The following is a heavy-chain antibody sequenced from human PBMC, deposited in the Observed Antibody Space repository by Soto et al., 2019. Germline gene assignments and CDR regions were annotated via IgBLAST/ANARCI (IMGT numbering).Heavy chain of an antibody. CDR3: ASLDITMVRGVIIAYYFDY. D-gene: IGHD3-10*01. J-gene: IGHJ4*02. Sequence: SETLSLTCAVSGGSISSSNWWSWVRQPPGKGLEWIGEIYHSGSTNYNPSLKSRVTISVDKSKNQFSLKLSSVTAADTAVYYCASLDITMVRGVIIAYYFDYWSQGTLVTVSS. V-gene: IGHV4-4*02. CDR1: GGSISSSNW. CDR2: IYHSGST.